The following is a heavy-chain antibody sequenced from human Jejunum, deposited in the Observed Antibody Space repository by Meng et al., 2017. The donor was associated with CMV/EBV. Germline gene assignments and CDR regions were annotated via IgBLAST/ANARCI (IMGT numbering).Heavy chain of an antibody. D-gene: IGHD1/OR15-1a*01. Sequence: SGFTFGDYAISWVRQAPGKGLEWVGFIRSKLYGATTEYAASVKGRFILSRDDSQSIAHLQMNSLNTEDTAMYYCTPWTITGITSTFDHWGQGALVTVSS. V-gene: IGHV3-49*04. J-gene: IGHJ4*02. CDR3: TPWTITGITSTFDH. CDR1: GFTFGDYA. CDR2: IRSKLYGATT.